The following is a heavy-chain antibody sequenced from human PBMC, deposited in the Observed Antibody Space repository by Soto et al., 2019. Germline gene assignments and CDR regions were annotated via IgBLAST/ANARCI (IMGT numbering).Heavy chain of an antibody. CDR2: IIPIFGTA. D-gene: IGHD6-6*01. V-gene: IGHV1-69*06. J-gene: IGHJ5*02. CDR1: GGTFSSYA. Sequence: SVKVSCKASGGTFSSYAISWVRQAPGQGLEWMGGIIPIFGTANYAQKFQGRVTITADTSTSTAYMELRSLRSEDTAVYYCARRIIGSSSVHWFDPWGQGTLVTVSS. CDR3: ARRIIGSSSVHWFDP.